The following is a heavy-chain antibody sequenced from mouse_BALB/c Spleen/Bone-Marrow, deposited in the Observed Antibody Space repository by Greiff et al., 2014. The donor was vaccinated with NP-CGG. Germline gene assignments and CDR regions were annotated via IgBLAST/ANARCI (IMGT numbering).Heavy chain of an antibody. CDR1: GYTFTSYW. CDR3: ASQGDYGSFDY. V-gene: IGHV1-87*01. CDR2: IYPGDGDT. Sequence: VKLMESGAELARPGASVKLSCKASGYTFTSYWMQWVKQRPGQGLEWIGAIYPGDGDTRYTQKFKGKATLTADKPSSTAYMQLSSLASEDSAVYSCASQGDYGSFDYWGQGTTLTVSS. D-gene: IGHD1-1*02. J-gene: IGHJ2*01.